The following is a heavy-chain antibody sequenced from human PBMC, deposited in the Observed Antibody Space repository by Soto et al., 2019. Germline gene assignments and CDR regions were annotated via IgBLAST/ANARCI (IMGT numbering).Heavy chain of an antibody. CDR2: ISSSSSTI. D-gene: IGHD6-6*01. CDR1: GFTFSSYS. V-gene: IGHV3-48*02. CDR3: ARDEYSSSWGYYGMDV. Sequence: EVQLVESGGGLVQPGGSLRLSCAASGFTFSSYSMNWVRQAPGKGLEWVSYISSSSSTIYYADSVKGRFTISRDNAKNSLYLQMNSLRDEDTAVYYCARDEYSSSWGYYGMDVWGQGTTVTVSS. J-gene: IGHJ6*02.